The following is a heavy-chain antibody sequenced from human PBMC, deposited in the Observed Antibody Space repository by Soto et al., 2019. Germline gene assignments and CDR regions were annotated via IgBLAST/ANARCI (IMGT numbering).Heavy chain of an antibody. CDR1: GFTFSSYA. CDR2: ISYDGSNK. V-gene: IGHV3-30-3*01. J-gene: IGHJ5*02. CDR3: ARGSYYDYVWGSYRWDNWFDR. D-gene: IGHD3-16*02. Sequence: QVQLVASGGGVVQPGRSLRLSCAASGFTFSSYAMHWVRQAPGKGLEWVAVISYDGSNKYYADSVKGRFTISRDNSKNTLYLQMNSLRAEDTAFYYCARGSYYDYVWGSYRWDNWFDRGGQGTLVTVSS.